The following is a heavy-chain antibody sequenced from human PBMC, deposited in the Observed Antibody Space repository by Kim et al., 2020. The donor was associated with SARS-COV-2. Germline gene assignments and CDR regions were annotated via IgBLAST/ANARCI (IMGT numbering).Heavy chain of an antibody. CDR2: ISYDGSNK. Sequence: GGSLRLSCAASGFTFSSYGMHWVRQAPGKGLEWVAVISYDGSNKYYADSVKGRFTISRDNSKNTLYLQMNSLRAEDTAVYYCAKDRGETGGGPSLDYWGQGTLVTVSS. V-gene: IGHV3-30*18. J-gene: IGHJ4*02. D-gene: IGHD3-10*01. CDR1: GFTFSSYG. CDR3: AKDRGETGGGPSLDY.